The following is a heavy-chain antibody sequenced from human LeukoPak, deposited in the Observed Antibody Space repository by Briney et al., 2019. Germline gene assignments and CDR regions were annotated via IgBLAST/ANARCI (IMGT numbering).Heavy chain of an antibody. D-gene: IGHD2/OR15-2a*01. CDR3: ARDSIRSSWFDP. V-gene: IGHV4-38-2*02. J-gene: IGHJ5*02. CDR1: GYSISSGYY. Sequence: SETLSLTCTVSGYSISSGYYWGWIRQPPGKGLEWIGSLYHSGSTYYNPSLKSRVTISVDTSKNQFSLKLSSVTAADTAVYYCARDSIRSSWFDPWGQGTLVTVSS. CDR2: LYHSGST.